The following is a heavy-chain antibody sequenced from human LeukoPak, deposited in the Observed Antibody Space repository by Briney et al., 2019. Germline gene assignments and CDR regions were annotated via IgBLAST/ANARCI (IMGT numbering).Heavy chain of an antibody. V-gene: IGHV4-59*11. CDR2: IYANNGGT. Sequence: KPSETLSLTCTVSGGSISGHHWSWIRQPPGKGLEWIGYIYANNGGTDYNPSLKSRATISVDTSKNQFSLKLSSVTAADTAVYYCARAERQGYVGYWGQGTLVTVSS. CDR3: ARAERQGYVGY. J-gene: IGHJ4*02. CDR1: GGSISGHH.